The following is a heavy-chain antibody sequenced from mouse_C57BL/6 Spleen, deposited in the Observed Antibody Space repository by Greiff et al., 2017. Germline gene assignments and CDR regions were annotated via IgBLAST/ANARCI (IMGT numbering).Heavy chain of an antibody. Sequence: DVQLQESGPELVKPGASVKMSCKASGYTFTDYNMHWVKQSHGKSLEWIGYINPNNGGTSYNQKFKGKATLTVNKSSSTAYMELRSLTSEDSAVYYCARFYYDYDGYAMDYWGQGTSVTVSS. J-gene: IGHJ4*01. CDR3: ARFYYDYDGYAMDY. V-gene: IGHV1-22*01. CDR1: GYTFTDYN. CDR2: INPNNGGT. D-gene: IGHD2-4*01.